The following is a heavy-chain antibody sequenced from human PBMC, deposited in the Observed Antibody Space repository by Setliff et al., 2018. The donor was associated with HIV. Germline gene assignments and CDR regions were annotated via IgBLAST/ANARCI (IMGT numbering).Heavy chain of an antibody. CDR1: GYSISSGYY. Sequence: SETLSLTCTVSGYSISSGYYWGWIRQPPGKGLEWIGSIYHSGSTYYNPSLKSRVTISVDTSKNQFSLKLSSVTAADTAVYYCARAKQWLAELDYWGQGTLVTVSS. CDR3: ARAKQWLAELDY. V-gene: IGHV4-38-2*02. J-gene: IGHJ4*02. CDR2: IYHSGST. D-gene: IGHD6-19*01.